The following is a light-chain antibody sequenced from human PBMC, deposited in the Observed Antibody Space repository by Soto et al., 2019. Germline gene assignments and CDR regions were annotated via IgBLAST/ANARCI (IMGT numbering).Light chain of an antibody. CDR3: AAWDASLNGYV. Sequence: QSALTQPPSASGTPGQRVAISCSGSSSNIGRYTVHWYQQLPGTAPKVLINKNDQRPSGVPDRFSGSKSGTSASLAISGLQSEEEADYYCAAWDASLNGYVFGTGTKVTVL. V-gene: IGLV1-44*01. CDR2: KND. J-gene: IGLJ1*01. CDR1: SSNIGRYT.